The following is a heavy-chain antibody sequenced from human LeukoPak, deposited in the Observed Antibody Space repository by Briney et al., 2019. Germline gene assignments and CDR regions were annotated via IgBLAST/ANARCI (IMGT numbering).Heavy chain of an antibody. CDR3: ARVLLLWFGESDDAFDI. CDR2: ISSSGSTI. V-gene: IGHV3-48*04. D-gene: IGHD3-10*01. CDR1: GFTFSSYS. Sequence: AGGSLRLSCAASGFTFSSYSMNWVRQAPGKGLEWVSYISSSGSTIYYADSVKGRFTISRDNAKNSLYLQMNSLRAEDTAVYYCARVLLLWFGESDDAFDIWGQGTMVTVSS. J-gene: IGHJ3*02.